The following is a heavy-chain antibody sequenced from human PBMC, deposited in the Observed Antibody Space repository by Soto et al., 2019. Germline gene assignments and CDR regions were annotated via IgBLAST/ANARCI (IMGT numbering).Heavy chain of an antibody. J-gene: IGHJ3*02. Sequence: PAGTLRLSCATSGCTFSSRAINWLRQAPGKGLXWCXAIXXSXGXXXYXXSVKGRFTISGDNSKNPLYLKMNSVRAEDTAVYYCAKDDAFSDAFDIWGQGTIVTVSS. CDR1: GCTFSSRA. CDR3: AKDDAFSDAFDI. CDR2: IXXSXGXX. V-gene: IGHV3-23*01.